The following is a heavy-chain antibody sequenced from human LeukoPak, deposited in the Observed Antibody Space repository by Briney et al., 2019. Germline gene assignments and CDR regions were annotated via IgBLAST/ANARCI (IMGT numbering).Heavy chain of an antibody. D-gene: IGHD4-17*01. CDR3: AKDEDHDYGDYYFDS. V-gene: IGHV3-30*18. CDR1: GFTFSSYG. CDR2: ISYDGSNK. J-gene: IGHJ4*02. Sequence: GGSLRLSCAASGFTFSSYGMHWVRQAPGKGLEWVAGISYDGSNKYYADSVKGRFAISRDDSKNTLYLQMNSLRAEDTAVYYCAKDEDHDYGDYYFDSWGQGTLVTVSS.